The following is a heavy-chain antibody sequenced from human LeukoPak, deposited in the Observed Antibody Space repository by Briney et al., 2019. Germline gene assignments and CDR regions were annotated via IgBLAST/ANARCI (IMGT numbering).Heavy chain of an antibody. D-gene: IGHD1-26*01. Sequence: TLSLTCTVSGGSISSGGYYWSWIRQHPGKGLEWIGYIYYSGSTYYNPSLKSRVTISVDTSKNQFSLNLSSVTAADTAVYYCARVSRLTGSGSDRAFDMGGQASRLTVSS. V-gene: IGHV4-31*03. J-gene: IGHJ3*02. CDR2: IYYSGST. CDR3: ARVSRLTGSGSDRAFDM. CDR1: GGSISSGGYY.